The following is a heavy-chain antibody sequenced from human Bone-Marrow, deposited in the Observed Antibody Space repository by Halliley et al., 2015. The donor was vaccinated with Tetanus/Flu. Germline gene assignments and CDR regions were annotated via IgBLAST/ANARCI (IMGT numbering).Heavy chain of an antibody. J-gene: IGHJ4*02. CDR1: GGSVTSSDSL. D-gene: IGHD1-26*01. CDR2: IYYSGTT. V-gene: IGHV4-39*01. Sequence: TLSLTCSVSGGSVTSSDSLWAWIRQSPGKGLEWIGTIYYSGTTYYNPSLKSRVTMSVDTSRNQFSLQLTSVSAADTAVYYCARLPEGTSRLDYWGQGSLVTVSS. CDR3: ARLPEGTSRLDY.